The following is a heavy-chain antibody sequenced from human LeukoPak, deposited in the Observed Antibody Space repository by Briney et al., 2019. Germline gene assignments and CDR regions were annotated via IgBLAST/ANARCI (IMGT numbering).Heavy chain of an antibody. CDR1: GFTFSSYS. CDR2: ISSSAHTI. CDR3: AKDRTWGLDY. Sequence: GGSLRLSCAASGFTFSSYSLNWVRQAPGKGLEWVSYISSSAHTILYADSVKGRFTISRDNPKNTLYLQMNSLRAEDTALYYCAKDRTWGLDYWGQGTLVTVSS. V-gene: IGHV3-48*01. J-gene: IGHJ4*02. D-gene: IGHD7-27*01.